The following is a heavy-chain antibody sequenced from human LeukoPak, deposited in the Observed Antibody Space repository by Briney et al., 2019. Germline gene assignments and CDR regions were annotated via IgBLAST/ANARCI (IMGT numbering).Heavy chain of an antibody. J-gene: IGHJ4*02. CDR2: IYSGGST. CDR3: TRSRYQLLIFDY. CDR1: GFTVSSNY. Sequence: PGGSLRLSCAASGFTVSSNYMSWVRQAPGKGLEWVSVIYSGGSTYYADSVKGRFTISRDNSKNTLYLQMNSLRAEDTAVYYCTRSRYQLLIFDYWGQGTLVTVSS. V-gene: IGHV3-53*01. D-gene: IGHD2-2*01.